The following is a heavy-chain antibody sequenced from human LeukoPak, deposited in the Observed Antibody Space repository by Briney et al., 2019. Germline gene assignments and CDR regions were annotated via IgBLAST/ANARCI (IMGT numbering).Heavy chain of an antibody. CDR3: ARDLGTTGWHTFDY. CDR1: GDSVSSNSVA. CDR2: TYYRSKWYY. V-gene: IGHV6-1*01. J-gene: IGHJ4*02. D-gene: IGHD6-19*01. Sequence: SQTLSLTCAISGDSVSSNSVAWNWVRQSPSRGLEWLGRTYYRSKWYYDYAVSVKSRMTINPDTSKNQFSLQLNSVTPDDTAVYYCARDLGTTGWHTFDYWGQGTLVTVSS.